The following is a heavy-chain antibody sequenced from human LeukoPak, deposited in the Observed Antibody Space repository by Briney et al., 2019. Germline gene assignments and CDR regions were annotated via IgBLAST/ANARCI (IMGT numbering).Heavy chain of an antibody. CDR3: AREPDFWSGYWQNWFDP. CDR2: IYYSGST. CDR1: GGSISSGDYY. V-gene: IGHV4-30-4*08. D-gene: IGHD3-3*01. J-gene: IGHJ5*02. Sequence: SETLSLTCTVSGGSISSGDYYWSWIRQPPGKGPEWIGYIYYSGSTYYNPSLKSRVTISVDTSKNQFSLKLSSVTAADTAVYYCAREPDFWSGYWQNWFDPWGQGTLVTVSS.